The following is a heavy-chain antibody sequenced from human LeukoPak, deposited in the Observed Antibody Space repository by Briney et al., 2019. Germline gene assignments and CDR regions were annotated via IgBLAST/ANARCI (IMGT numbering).Heavy chain of an antibody. D-gene: IGHD1-1*01. CDR1: GVSISSYF. CDR3: ASQLGGTTFH. J-gene: IGHJ4*02. CDR2: VYYNGIT. Sequence: PSETLSLTCTVSGVSISSYFWSWIRQPPGKGLEWIGYVYYNGITNYNPSLESRVSISLDTSKNQFSLKLNSVTAADTAVYYCASQLGGTTFHWGQGTLVTVSS. V-gene: IGHV4-59*01.